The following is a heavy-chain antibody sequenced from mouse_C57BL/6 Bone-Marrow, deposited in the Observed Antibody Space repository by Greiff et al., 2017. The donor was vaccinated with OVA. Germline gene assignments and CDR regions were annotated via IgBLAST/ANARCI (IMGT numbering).Heavy chain of an antibody. Sequence: VQLQQSGAELVRPGASVKLSCTASGFNIKDDYMHWVKQRPEQGLEWIGWIDPENGDTESASKFQGKATITADTSSNTADLQLSSLTSEDTAVYYCTSYGNFDYWGQGTTLTVSS. J-gene: IGHJ2*01. V-gene: IGHV14-4*01. D-gene: IGHD2-1*01. CDR3: TSYGNFDY. CDR1: GFNIKDDY. CDR2: IDPENGDT.